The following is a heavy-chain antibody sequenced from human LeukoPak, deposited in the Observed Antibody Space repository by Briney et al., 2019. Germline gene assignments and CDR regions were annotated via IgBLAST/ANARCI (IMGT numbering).Heavy chain of an antibody. CDR2: INLSGGST. D-gene: IGHD2-15*01. CDR3: ARDRIKQGRIVVVVARPPDY. CDR1: GYTFTSYY. V-gene: IGHV1-46*01. J-gene: IGHJ4*02. Sequence: ASVKVSCKASGYTFTSYYMHWVRQAPGQGLEWMGIINLSGGSTSYAQKFQGRVTMTRDMSTSTVYMELSSLRSEDTAVYYCARDRIKQGRIVVVVARPPDYWGQGTLVTVSS.